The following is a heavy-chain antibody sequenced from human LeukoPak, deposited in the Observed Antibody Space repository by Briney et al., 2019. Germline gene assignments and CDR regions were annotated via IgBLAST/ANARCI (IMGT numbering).Heavy chain of an antibody. D-gene: IGHD6-13*01. Sequence: ASLRVSCKASGYTFTSYGISWVREAPGQRLEWMGWIRAYNGNTNYVQKLQGRVTMTTATSTSTAYMELRSPRSDDTAGEYCARLSGIFYYMDVWGKGTTVTISS. CDR1: GYTFTSYG. CDR2: IRAYNGNT. CDR3: ARLSGIFYYMDV. J-gene: IGHJ6*03. V-gene: IGHV1-18*01.